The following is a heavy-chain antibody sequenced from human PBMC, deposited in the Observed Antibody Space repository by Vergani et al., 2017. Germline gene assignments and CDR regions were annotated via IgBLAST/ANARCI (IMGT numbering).Heavy chain of an antibody. V-gene: IGHV4-34*01. CDR1: GGSFSGYY. D-gene: IGHD3-3*01. J-gene: IGHJ4*02. CDR2: INHSGST. Sequence: QLQLQESGPGLVKPSETLSLTCAVYGGSFSGYYWSWIRQPPGKGLEWIGEINHSGSTNYNPSLKSRVTISVDTSKNQFSLKLSSVTAADTAVYYCARGLVNYDFWSGYYSKYYFDYWGQGTLVTVSS. CDR3: ARGLVNYDFWSGYYSKYYFDY.